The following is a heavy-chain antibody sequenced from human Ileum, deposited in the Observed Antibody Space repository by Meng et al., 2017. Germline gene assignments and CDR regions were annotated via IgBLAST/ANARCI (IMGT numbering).Heavy chain of an antibody. CDR2: INHSGST. J-gene: IGHJ4*02. D-gene: IGHD3-22*01. Sequence: QGQLQQLGAGLLKPSETLSLPCAVYGGSFSGYVWSWIRQPPGKGLEWIGEINHSGSTNYNPSLKSRVTISVDTSKNQFSLKLSSVTAADTAVYYCARNYYDSSGEDSNDYWGQGTLVTVSS. CDR1: GGSFSGYV. CDR3: ARNYYDSSGEDSNDY. V-gene: IGHV4-34*01.